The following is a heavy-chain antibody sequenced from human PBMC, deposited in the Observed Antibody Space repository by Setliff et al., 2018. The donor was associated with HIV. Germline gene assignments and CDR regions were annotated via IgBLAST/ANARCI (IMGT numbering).Heavy chain of an antibody. CDR1: GGSISSSSYY. CDR2: SYYSGRT. CDR3: ARGGSAVAVPAEYFQH. J-gene: IGHJ1*01. V-gene: IGHV4-39*07. D-gene: IGHD6-19*01. Sequence: PSETLSLTCTVSGGSISSSSYYWGWIRQPPGKGLEWVGSSYYSGRTNYNPSLKSRLTLSVDLSKNKVSLKFTSVTAADTAVYYCARGGSAVAVPAEYFQHWGQGTLVTVSS.